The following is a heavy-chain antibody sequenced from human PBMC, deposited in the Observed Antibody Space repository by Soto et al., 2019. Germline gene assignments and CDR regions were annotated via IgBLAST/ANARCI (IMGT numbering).Heavy chain of an antibody. V-gene: IGHV3-48*02. CDR1: GFTFSSYS. Sequence: EVQLVESGGGLVQPGGSLRLSCAASGFTFSSYSMNWVRQAPGKGLEWVSYISSSSSTIYYADSVKGRFTISRDNAKNSLYLQMNSLRDEDTAVYYCARDLASSGYYPEFPAWYFDLRGRGTLVTVSS. D-gene: IGHD3-22*01. J-gene: IGHJ2*01. CDR2: ISSSSSTI. CDR3: ARDLASSGYYPEFPAWYFDL.